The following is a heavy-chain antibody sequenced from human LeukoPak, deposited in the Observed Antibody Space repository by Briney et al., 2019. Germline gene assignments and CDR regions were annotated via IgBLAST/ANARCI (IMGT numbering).Heavy chain of an antibody. D-gene: IGHD2-15*01. J-gene: IGHJ4*02. Sequence: GESLKISCAASGFTFSSYSMNWVRQAPGKGLEWVSSISSSSSYIYYADSVKGRFTISRDNAKNSLYLQMNSLRAEDTAVYYCALIKIADTDFDYWGQGTLVTVSS. CDR2: ISSSSSYI. CDR1: GFTFSSYS. CDR3: ALIKIADTDFDY. V-gene: IGHV3-21*01.